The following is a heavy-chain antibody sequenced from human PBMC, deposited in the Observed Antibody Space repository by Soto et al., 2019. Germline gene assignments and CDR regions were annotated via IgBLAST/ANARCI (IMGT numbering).Heavy chain of an antibody. CDR3: ARDPAPSGWYDY. J-gene: IGHJ4*02. V-gene: IGHV3-74*01. Sequence: EVQLVESGGGLVQPGGSLRLSCAASGFTFSDYWMHWVRQVPGKGLVWVSRINSDGSSTSQADSVKGRFTISRDNAKNTLDLQMNSLTAEDTAVYYCARDPAPSGWYDYWGQGTLVTVSS. D-gene: IGHD6-19*01. CDR2: INSDGSST. CDR1: GFTFSDYW.